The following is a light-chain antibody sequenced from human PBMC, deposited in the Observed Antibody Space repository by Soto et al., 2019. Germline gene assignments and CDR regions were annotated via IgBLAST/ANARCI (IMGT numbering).Light chain of an antibody. CDR1: TSNIESHS. Sequence: QSVLTQPPSASGTPGQRIVISCSGSTSNIESHSVNWFQQVPGTAPKLLIITNNQRPSGVPARFSGPKSGASASLAISGLQSEDEATYYCATWDDSRKGVFGTGTKVTVL. CDR3: ATWDDSRKGV. J-gene: IGLJ1*01. V-gene: IGLV1-44*01. CDR2: TNN.